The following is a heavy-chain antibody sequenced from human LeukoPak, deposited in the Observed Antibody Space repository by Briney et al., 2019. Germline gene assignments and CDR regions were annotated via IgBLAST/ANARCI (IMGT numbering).Heavy chain of an antibody. CDR2: IYPGDSDT. J-gene: IGHJ3*01. CDR3: ARSQSGSYSDAFDV. V-gene: IGHV5-51*01. D-gene: IGHD1-26*01. Sequence: IIYPGDSDTRYSPSFQGQVTISADKSISTAYLQWSSLKASDTAMFYCARSQSGSYSDAFDVWGQGTMVTVSS.